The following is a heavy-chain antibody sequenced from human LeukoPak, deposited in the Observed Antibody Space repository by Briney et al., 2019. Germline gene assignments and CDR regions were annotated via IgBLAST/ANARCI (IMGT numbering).Heavy chain of an antibody. CDR2: ISSSSSYI. CDR1: GFTFSSYS. V-gene: IGHV3-21*01. J-gene: IGHJ3*02. Sequence: PGGSLRLSCAASGFTFSSYSMNWVRQAPGKGLEWVSSISSSSSYIYYADSVKGRFTISRDNAENSLYLQMNSLRAEDTAVYYCARIGVDAFDIWGQGTMVTVSS. CDR3: ARIGVDAFDI.